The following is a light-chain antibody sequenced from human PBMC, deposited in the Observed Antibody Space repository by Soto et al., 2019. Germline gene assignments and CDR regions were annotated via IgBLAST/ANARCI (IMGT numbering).Light chain of an antibody. CDR3: QQRYNWPLT. CDR1: QSVNIY. CDR2: NAF. J-gene: IGKJ4*01. Sequence: EIVLTQSPATLSLSPGERATLSCRASQSVNIYLAWYQQKPGQAPRLLINNAFNRATGIPARFSGSGSGTDFTLTISSLEPEDFAVYYCQQRYNWPLTFGGGTKVEIK. V-gene: IGKV3-11*01.